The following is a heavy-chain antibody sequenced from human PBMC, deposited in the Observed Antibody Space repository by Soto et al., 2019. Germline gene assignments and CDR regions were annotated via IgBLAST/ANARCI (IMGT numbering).Heavy chain of an antibody. V-gene: IGHV1-69*02. J-gene: IGHJ6*02. CDR2: IIPILGIA. CDR1: GGTFSSYT. Sequence: QVQLVQSGAAVKKPGSSVKVSCKASGGTFSSYTISWVRQAPGQGLEWMGRIIPILGIANYAQKFQGRVTITADKSTSTADMELRSPRSEDTAVQYCARGPDYYYGSGRYYYYGMDVWGQGATVTVSS. D-gene: IGHD3-10*01. CDR3: ARGPDYYYGSGRYYYYGMDV.